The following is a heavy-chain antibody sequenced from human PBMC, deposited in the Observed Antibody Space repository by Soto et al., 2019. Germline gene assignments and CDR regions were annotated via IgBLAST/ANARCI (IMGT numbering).Heavy chain of an antibody. D-gene: IGHD1-26*01. CDR1: GYTFTSYG. CDR2: ISANNGNT. Sequence: QVQLVQSGAEVKKPGASVKVSCKASGYTFTSYGISWVRQAPGQGLEWMGWISANNGNTNYAQKLQGRVTMTTDTATSTAYVALRSLRSDDTAMYYCARDRGSSALDYWGQGALVTVSS. V-gene: IGHV1-18*01. J-gene: IGHJ4*02. CDR3: ARDRGSSALDY.